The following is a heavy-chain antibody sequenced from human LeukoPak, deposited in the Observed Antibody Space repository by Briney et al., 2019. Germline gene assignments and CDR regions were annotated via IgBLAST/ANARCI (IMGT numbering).Heavy chain of an antibody. D-gene: IGHD2-15*01. Sequence: ASVKVSCKASGYTFTGYYMHWVRQAPGQGLEWMGWINPNSGGTNYAQKFQGRVTMARDTSTSTMYMELSSLRSEDTAVYYCSRDTRAADAEYFQHWGQGTLVIVSS. CDR3: SRDTRAADAEYFQH. V-gene: IGHV1-2*02. CDR2: INPNSGGT. J-gene: IGHJ1*01. CDR1: GYTFTGYY.